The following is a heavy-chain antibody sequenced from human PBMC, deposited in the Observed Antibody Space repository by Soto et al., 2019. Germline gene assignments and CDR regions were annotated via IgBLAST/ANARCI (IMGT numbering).Heavy chain of an antibody. CDR2: ISSSSTI. D-gene: IGHD3-3*01. CDR1: GFTFSSYS. J-gene: IGHJ5*02. CDR3: AREADFLNWFDP. Sequence: EVQLVESGGGLVQPGGSLRLSCAASGFTFSSYSMNWVRQAPGKGPEWVSYISSSSTIYYADSVKGRFTISRDNAKNSLYLQMNSLRAEDTAVYYCAREADFLNWFDPWGQGTLVTVSS. V-gene: IGHV3-48*01.